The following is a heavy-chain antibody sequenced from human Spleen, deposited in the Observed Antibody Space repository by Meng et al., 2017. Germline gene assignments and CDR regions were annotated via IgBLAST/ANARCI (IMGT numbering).Heavy chain of an antibody. J-gene: IGHJ5*02. CDR3: SNYIWGSEPTGVLS. V-gene: IGHV4-4*02. Sequence: QLQGSGPGLLTPSGTLSLTCAVSGASISSNNWWSWVRQPPGKGLEWIGEIFHGGSTNYNPSLKSRVTISVDKSKNQFSLKLSSVTAADTAVYYCSNYIWGSEPTGVLSWGQGTLVTVSS. CDR2: IFHGGST. CDR1: GASISSNNW. D-gene: IGHD3-16*01.